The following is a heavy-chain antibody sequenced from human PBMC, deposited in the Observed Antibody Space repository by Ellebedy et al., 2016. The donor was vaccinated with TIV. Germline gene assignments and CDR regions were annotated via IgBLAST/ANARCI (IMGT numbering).Heavy chain of an antibody. CDR1: GFTFTSYS. Sequence: GESLKLSXAASGFTFTSYSIHWVRQAPGQGLEWMGIINPSGGGTSYAQKFQDRVTMTRDTSTSTVYLELSRLRSEDTAMFYCARDTRDGTGAFDIWGQGTMVTVSS. CDR2: INPSGGGT. CDR3: ARDTRDGTGAFDI. D-gene: IGHD1-26*01. V-gene: IGHV1-46*01. J-gene: IGHJ3*02.